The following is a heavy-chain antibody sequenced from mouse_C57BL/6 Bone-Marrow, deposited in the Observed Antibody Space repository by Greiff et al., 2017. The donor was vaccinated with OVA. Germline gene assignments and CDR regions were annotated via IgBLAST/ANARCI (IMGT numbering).Heavy chain of an antibody. D-gene: IGHD1-1*01. J-gene: IGHJ4*01. Sequence: EVKLMESGAELVRPGASVKLSCTASGFNIKDDYMHWVKQRPEQGLEWIGWIDPENGDTEYASLFQGKATITADTSSNTDYLQISSLTSEDTAVYYCTTRGTTVVGDYAMDYWGQGTSVTVSS. CDR2: IDPENGDT. V-gene: IGHV14-4*01. CDR3: TTRGTTVVGDYAMDY. CDR1: GFNIKDDY.